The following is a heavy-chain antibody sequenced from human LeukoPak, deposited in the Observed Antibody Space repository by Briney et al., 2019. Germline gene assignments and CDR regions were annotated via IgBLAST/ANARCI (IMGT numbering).Heavy chain of an antibody. Sequence: GRTLRLPCAASGFTFSSCWMSGVRQAPGEGMEWVASIKQDGSEKYYVDSVKGRFTISRDNAKNSLYLQMNSLRAEDTSVYDCETRSGWDVRSFDYWGQGTLVTVSS. J-gene: IGHJ4*02. CDR1: GFTFSSCW. CDR2: IKQDGSEK. CDR3: ETRSGWDVRSFDY. D-gene: IGHD6-19*01. V-gene: IGHV3-7*01.